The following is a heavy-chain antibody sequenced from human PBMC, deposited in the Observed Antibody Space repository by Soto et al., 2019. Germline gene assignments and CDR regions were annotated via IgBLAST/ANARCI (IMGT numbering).Heavy chain of an antibody. V-gene: IGHV5-51*01. D-gene: IGHD3-22*01. J-gene: IGHJ4*02. CDR1: GYIFSIYW. Sequence: PGESLKISCKGSGYIFSIYWIGWVRQVPGKGLEWMGIIYPGDSDTRYNPSFQGQVTISVDKSTSTAYLRWNSLKASDTAIYYCARPEIPTRSSEYNYPFDHWGQGTLVTVSS. CDR3: ARPEIPTRSSEYNYPFDH. CDR2: IYPGDSDT.